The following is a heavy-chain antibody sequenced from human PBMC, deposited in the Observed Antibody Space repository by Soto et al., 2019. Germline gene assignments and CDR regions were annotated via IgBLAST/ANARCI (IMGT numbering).Heavy chain of an antibody. Sequence: QVQLQESGPGLVKPSETLSLTCTVSGGSISSYYWSWIRQPPGKGLEWIGYIYYSGSTNNNPSLKSRVTISVDTSKNQFSLKLSSVTAADTAVYYCARTEGDYDILTGYRRDYYYYYMDVWGKGTTVTVSS. CDR3: ARTEGDYDILTGYRRDYYYYYMDV. CDR1: GGSISSYY. V-gene: IGHV4-59*01. CDR2: IYYSGST. D-gene: IGHD3-9*01. J-gene: IGHJ6*03.